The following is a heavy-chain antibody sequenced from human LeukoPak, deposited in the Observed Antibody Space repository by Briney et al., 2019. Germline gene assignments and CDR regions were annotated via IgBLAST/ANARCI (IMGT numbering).Heavy chain of an antibody. CDR2: IYYSGGT. CDR1: AGSISSHN. Sequence: PSETLSLTCTVSAGSISSHNWSWIRQPPGKGLEWIGYIYYSGGTNYSPSLKSRVTISVDTSKNQFSLKLSSVTAADTAVYYCARVDHSSGYWYFDLWGRGTQVTVSS. CDR3: ARVDHSSGYWYFDL. V-gene: IGHV4-59*11. J-gene: IGHJ2*01. D-gene: IGHD3-22*01.